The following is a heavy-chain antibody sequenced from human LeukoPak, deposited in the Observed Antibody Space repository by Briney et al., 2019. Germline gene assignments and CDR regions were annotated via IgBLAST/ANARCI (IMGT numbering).Heavy chain of an antibody. CDR3: ARPQLGYCSGGSCYLRHAFDI. Sequence: ASVKVSCKASGYTFTSYGISWVRQAPGQGLEWMGWISAYNGNTNYAQKLQGRVTMTTDTATSTAYMELRSLRSDDTAVYYCARPQLGYCSGGSCYLRHAFDIWGQGTMVTVSS. CDR2: ISAYNGNT. CDR1: GYTFTSYG. D-gene: IGHD2-15*01. V-gene: IGHV1-18*01. J-gene: IGHJ3*02.